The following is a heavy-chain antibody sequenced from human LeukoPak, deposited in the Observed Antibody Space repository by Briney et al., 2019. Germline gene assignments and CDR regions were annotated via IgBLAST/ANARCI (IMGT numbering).Heavy chain of an antibody. Sequence: GGSLRLSCAASGFTFSSYEMNWVRQAPGKGLEWVSFIGTNPRTTYYGDSVKGRFTISRDNAKNSLYLQMDSLRAEDTAVYYCAKDFLIDPLWGQGTLVTVSS. CDR3: AKDFLIDPL. D-gene: IGHD2/OR15-2a*01. J-gene: IGHJ4*02. V-gene: IGHV3-48*03. CDR2: IGTNPRTT. CDR1: GFTFSSYE.